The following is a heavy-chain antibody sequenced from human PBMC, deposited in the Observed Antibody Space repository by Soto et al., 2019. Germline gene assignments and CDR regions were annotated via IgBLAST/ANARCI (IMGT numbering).Heavy chain of an antibody. CDR1: GFTFSSYS. J-gene: IGHJ4*02. D-gene: IGHD3-22*01. V-gene: IGHV3-48*02. CDR2: ISSSSSTI. CDR3: ARGYSSGYPDY. Sequence: EVQLVESGGGLVQPGGSLRLSCAASGFTFSSYSMNWVRQAPGKGLEWVSYISSSSSTIYYADSVKGRFTISRDNAKNSLYLQMNNLRDEDTAVYYCARGYSSGYPDYWGQGTLVTVSS.